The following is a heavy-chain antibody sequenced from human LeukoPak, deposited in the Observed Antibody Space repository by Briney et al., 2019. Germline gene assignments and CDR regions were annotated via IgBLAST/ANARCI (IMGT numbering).Heavy chain of an antibody. Sequence: PSETLSLTCTVSGGSISSSSYYWGWIRQPPGKGLEWIVSIYYSGSTYYNPSLKSRVTISVDTSKNQFSLKLSSVSAADTAVYYYARLARLFYGDYRAAPGVNWFDPWGQGTLVTVSS. J-gene: IGHJ5*02. CDR2: IYYSGST. CDR1: GGSISSSSYY. D-gene: IGHD4-17*01. CDR3: ARLARLFYGDYRAAPGVNWFDP. V-gene: IGHV4-39*01.